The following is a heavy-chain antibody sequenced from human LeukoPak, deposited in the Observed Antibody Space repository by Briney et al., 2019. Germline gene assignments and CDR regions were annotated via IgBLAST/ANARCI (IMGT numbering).Heavy chain of an antibody. Sequence: PGGPLRLSCAASGFTFSSYAMSWVRQAPGKGLEGVSAISGSGGSTYYQDSVKGRCTISRENSKNTLYLQMNSLRAEDTAVYYCAKGYGSGSYYPGHIDYWGQGTMVTVSS. CDR2: ISGSGGST. V-gene: IGHV3-23*01. D-gene: IGHD3-10*01. J-gene: IGHJ4*02. CDR1: GFTFSSYA. CDR3: AKGYGSGSYYPGHIDY.